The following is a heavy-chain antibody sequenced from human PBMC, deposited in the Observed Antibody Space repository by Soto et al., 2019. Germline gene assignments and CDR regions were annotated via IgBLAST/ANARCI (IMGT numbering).Heavy chain of an antibody. D-gene: IGHD3-10*01. CDR3: ARDGGTMVRGYYYYYGMDV. Sequence: EVQLVESGGGLVQPGGSLRLSCAASGFTVSSNYMSWVRQAPGKGLEWVSVIYSGGSTYYADSVKGLFTISRHNSKNTLYLQMNRLRAEDTAVYYCARDGGTMVRGYYYYYGMDVWGQGTKVTFAS. J-gene: IGHJ6*02. V-gene: IGHV3-53*04. CDR1: GFTVSSNY. CDR2: IYSGGST.